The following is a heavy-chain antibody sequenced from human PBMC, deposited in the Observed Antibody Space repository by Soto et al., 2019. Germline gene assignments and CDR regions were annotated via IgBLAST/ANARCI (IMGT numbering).Heavy chain of an antibody. D-gene: IGHD3-16*01. CDR2: INRSGST. J-gene: IGHJ5*02. Sequence: QVQLQQWGAGLLKPSETLSLTCGVYGGSLSGYYWSWIRQPPGKGLEWIGEINRSGSTNYIPSLKSRVIISVATSKNQFSLKLSSVTAADTAVYYCARGLLGGAATWGQGTLVTVSS. CDR3: ARGLLGGAAT. CDR1: GGSLSGYY. V-gene: IGHV4-34*01.